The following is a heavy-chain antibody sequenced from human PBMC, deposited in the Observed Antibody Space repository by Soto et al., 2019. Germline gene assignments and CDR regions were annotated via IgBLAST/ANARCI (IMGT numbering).Heavy chain of an antibody. Sequence: SVKVSCKASGYTFTSYDINWVRQATGQGLEWMGWMNPNSGNTGYAQKFQGRVTMTRNTSISTAYMELSSLRSEDTAVYYCAKSQSSYSSGWYIGAGGDYGMDVWGQGTTVAVSS. D-gene: IGHD6-19*01. CDR2: MNPNSGNT. CDR1: GYTFTSYD. CDR3: AKSQSSYSSGWYIGAGGDYGMDV. J-gene: IGHJ6*02. V-gene: IGHV1-8*01.